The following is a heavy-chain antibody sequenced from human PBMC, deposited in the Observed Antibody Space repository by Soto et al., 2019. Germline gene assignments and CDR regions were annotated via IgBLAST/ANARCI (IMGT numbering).Heavy chain of an antibody. D-gene: IGHD3-22*01. CDR1: GYTFTSYG. Sequence: QVQLVQSGAEVKKPGASVKVSCKASGYTFTSYGISWVRQAPGQGLEWMGWISAYNGNTNYAQKLQGRVTMTTNTYTSTAYMELRSLRYDDTAVYYCARDRAYYYDSSGYYEVDWGQGTMVTVSS. CDR3: ARDRAYYYDSSGYYEVD. V-gene: IGHV1-18*01. J-gene: IGHJ3*01. CDR2: ISAYNGNT.